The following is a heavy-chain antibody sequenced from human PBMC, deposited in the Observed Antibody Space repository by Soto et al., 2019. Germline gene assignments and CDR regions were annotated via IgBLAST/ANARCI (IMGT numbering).Heavy chain of an antibody. J-gene: IGHJ4*02. CDR1: GGSISSGGYY. CDR3: ARAMVRGDIIPPFDY. Sequence: QVQLQESGPGLVKPSQTLSLTCTVSGGSISSGGYYWSWIRHHPRQGLEWIGYIYSSGSTYYNPSLKSRVTISVDTSKNQFSLKLSSVTAADTAVYYCARAMVRGDIIPPFDYWGQGTLVTVSS. V-gene: IGHV4-31*03. D-gene: IGHD3-10*01. CDR2: IYSSGST.